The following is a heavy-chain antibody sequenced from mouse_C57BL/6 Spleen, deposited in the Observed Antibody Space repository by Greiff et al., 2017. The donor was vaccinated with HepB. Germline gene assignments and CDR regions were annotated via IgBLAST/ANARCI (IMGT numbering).Heavy chain of an antibody. CDR2: INYDGSST. CDR3: AREGPTVVADYAMDY. J-gene: IGHJ4*01. Sequence: EVQLVESEGGLVQPGSSMKLSCTASGFTFSDYYMAWVRQVPEKGLEWVANINYDGSSTYYLDSLKSRFIISRDNAKNILYLQMSSLKSEDTATYYCAREGPTVVADYAMDYWGQGTSVTVSS. D-gene: IGHD1-1*01. CDR1: GFTFSDYY. V-gene: IGHV5-16*01.